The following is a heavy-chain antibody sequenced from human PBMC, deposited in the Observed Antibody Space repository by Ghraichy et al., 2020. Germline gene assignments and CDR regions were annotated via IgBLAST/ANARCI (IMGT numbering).Heavy chain of an antibody. D-gene: IGHD6-13*01. CDR2: IKQDGSTK. J-gene: IGHJ4*02. Sequence: GGSLRLSCAASGFTFSNYHMSWVRQAPGKGLEWVANIKQDGSTKFYVDSVKGRFTFSRDNAKNSLNLQMNSLRAEDTAVYYCARVDAISSWSKFDYWGQGILVTVSS. CDR3: ARVDAISSWSKFDY. V-gene: IGHV3-7*03. CDR1: GFTFSNYH.